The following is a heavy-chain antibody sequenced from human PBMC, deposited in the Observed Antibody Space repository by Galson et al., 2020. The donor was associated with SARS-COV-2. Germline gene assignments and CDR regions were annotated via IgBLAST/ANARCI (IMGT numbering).Heavy chain of an antibody. Sequence: HGESLKISCKGSGYSFASNWIGWVRQMPGKGLEWMGIIFPGDSDTRYSPSFQGQVTISADKSIRTAYLQWSSLKASDTAMYYCARLYSDYVLGFDDWGQGTLVTGSS. CDR2: IFPGDSDT. V-gene: IGHV5-51*01. CDR1: GYSFASNW. D-gene: IGHD4-17*01. J-gene: IGHJ4*02. CDR3: ARLYSDYVLGFDD.